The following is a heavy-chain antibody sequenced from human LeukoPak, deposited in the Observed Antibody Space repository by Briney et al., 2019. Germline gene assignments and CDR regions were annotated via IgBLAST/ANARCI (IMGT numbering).Heavy chain of an antibody. J-gene: IGHJ4*02. V-gene: IGHV3-7*01. Sequence: GGSLRLSCAASGFTFSDYSMTWVRQVPGKGLEWVVNIKHDASDRYYVDSVKGRFTISRDNARTSLYLQMNSLRAEDTAVYYCAKDVGHNWGQGALVTVSS. CDR2: IKHDASDR. CDR3: AKDVGHN. CDR1: GFTFSDYS.